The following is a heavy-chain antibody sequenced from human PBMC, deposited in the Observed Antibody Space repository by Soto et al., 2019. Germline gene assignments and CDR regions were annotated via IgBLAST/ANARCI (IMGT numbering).Heavy chain of an antibody. V-gene: IGHV1-3*04. CDR1: GYTFNSYL. Sequence: QVQLVQSGAEVKKPGASVKVSCKPSGYTFNSYLIYWVRQAPGQRLEWMGWINTGNGDTKYSQKFQGRVTITRDTSASTAYMELSSLTSEDTAVYYCASGNCGYVCYHDYWGQGTLVTVSS. J-gene: IGHJ4*02. D-gene: IGHD2-21*01. CDR3: ASGNCGYVCYHDY. CDR2: INTGNGDT.